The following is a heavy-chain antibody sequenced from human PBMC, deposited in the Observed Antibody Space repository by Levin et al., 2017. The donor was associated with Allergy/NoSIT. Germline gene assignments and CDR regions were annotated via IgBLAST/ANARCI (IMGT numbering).Heavy chain of an antibody. D-gene: IGHD3-9*01. Sequence: KTSETLSLTCAVSGGSISSSNWWSWVRQPPGKGLEWIGEIYHSGSTNYNPSLKSRVTISVDKSKNQFSLKLSSVTAADTAVYYCAREPNSDMWGGAHFDYWGQGTLVTVSS. V-gene: IGHV4-4*02. J-gene: IGHJ4*02. CDR2: IYHSGST. CDR3: AREPNSDMWGGAHFDY. CDR1: GGSISSSNW.